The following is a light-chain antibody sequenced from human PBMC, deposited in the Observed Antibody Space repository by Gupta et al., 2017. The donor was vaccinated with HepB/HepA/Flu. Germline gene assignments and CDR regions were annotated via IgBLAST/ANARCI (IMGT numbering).Light chain of an antibody. CDR2: AAS. Sequence: DIQMTQSPSSLSASVGDRVTISCRASHTISNYVNWYQQKAGTAPKLLIYAASSLQSGVPSRFSGSGFGTDFTLTISSLQPEDFATYYCQQNFDTPPAYTFGQGTKLEVK. V-gene: IGKV1-39*01. J-gene: IGKJ2*01. CDR3: QQNFDTPPAYT. CDR1: HTISNY.